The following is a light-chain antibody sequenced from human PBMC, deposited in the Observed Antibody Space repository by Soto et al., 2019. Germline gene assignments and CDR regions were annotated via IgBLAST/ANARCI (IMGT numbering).Light chain of an antibody. J-gene: IGLJ1*01. Sequence: QSALTQPASVSGSPGQSITISCTGTSSDVGGYNYVSWYQQHPGKAPKLMIYEVSNRPSGVSNRFSGSKSGNKASLTISGLQAEDEDDYYCSSYTSSSIDYVFGTGTKVTVL. V-gene: IGLV2-14*01. CDR3: SSYTSSSIDYV. CDR2: EVS. CDR1: SSDVGGYNY.